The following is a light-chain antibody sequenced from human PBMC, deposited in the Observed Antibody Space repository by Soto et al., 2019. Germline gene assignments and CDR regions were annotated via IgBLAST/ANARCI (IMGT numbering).Light chain of an antibody. J-gene: IGKJ4*02. CDR2: AAA. CDR3: QQSYSTPRR. V-gene: IGKV1-39*01. Sequence: DIQMTQSPSTLSGSVGDRVTITCRASQTISSWLAWYQQKQGKAPQLLIFAAASMQSGVTSRFSGSESGTDFTLTIISRLAEEFATEYCQQSYSTPRRFGGGTKVDIK. CDR1: QTISSW.